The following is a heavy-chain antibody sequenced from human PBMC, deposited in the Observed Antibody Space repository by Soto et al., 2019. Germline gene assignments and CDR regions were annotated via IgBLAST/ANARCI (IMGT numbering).Heavy chain of an antibody. CDR2: ISSGSSTK. CDR3: ARRGTAVAGLDY. D-gene: IGHD6-19*01. J-gene: IGHJ4*02. V-gene: IGHV3-48*02. CDR1: GFTFSSYS. Sequence: GGSLRLSCAASGFTFSSYSMNWVRQTPGKGLEWVSYISSGSSTKYYADSVRGRFTISRDNAKNSLYLQMNSLRDEDTAVYYCARRGTAVAGLDYWGQGTLVTVSS.